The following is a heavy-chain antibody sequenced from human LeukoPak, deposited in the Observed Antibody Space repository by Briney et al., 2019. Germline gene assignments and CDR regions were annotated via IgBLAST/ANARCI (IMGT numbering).Heavy chain of an antibody. V-gene: IGHV3-48*02. J-gene: IGHJ4*02. Sequence: PGGSLRLSCAASGFTFSSYRMNWVRQAPGKGLEWVSSISSSGSTKYYADSVKGRFTISRDNAKNSLYLHMNSLTDEDTAVYYCTRGDYGYFDSWGQGTLVTVSS. CDR3: TRGDYGYFDS. D-gene: IGHD4-17*01. CDR2: ISSSGSTK. CDR1: GFTFSSYR.